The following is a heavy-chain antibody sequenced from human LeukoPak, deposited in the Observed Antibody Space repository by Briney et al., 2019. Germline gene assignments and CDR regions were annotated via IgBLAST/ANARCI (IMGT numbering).Heavy chain of an antibody. V-gene: IGHV4-34*01. J-gene: IGHJ4*02. CDR3: ARVVPAATHFDY. D-gene: IGHD2-2*01. Sequence: PSETLSLTCAFYGGPFTTYYWSWIRQPPGKGLEWIGDIYHTGSTTYNPSLKSRVTISIDTSKNQFSLRLSSVTAADTSVYYCARVVPAATHFDYWGQGTLVTVSS. CDR1: GGPFTTYY. CDR2: IYHTGST.